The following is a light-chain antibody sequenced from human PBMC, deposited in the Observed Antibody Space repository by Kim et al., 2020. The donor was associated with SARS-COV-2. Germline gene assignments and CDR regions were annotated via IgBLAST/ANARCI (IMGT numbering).Light chain of an antibody. CDR3: QQGYST. V-gene: IGKV1-39*01. J-gene: IGKJ2*01. CDR1: QSISTY. Sequence: DIQMTQSPSSLSASVGDRVTITCRASQSISTYLNWYQQKPGKAPKLLIYGASNLPSGVPSRVSGSGSETDFTLTISTLQPEDFGTYYCQQGYSTFGQGTKLEI. CDR2: GAS.